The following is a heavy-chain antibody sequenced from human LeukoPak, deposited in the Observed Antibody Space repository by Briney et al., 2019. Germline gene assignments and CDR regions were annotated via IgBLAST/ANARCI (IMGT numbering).Heavy chain of an antibody. J-gene: IGHJ4*02. CDR2: ISSSSSYI. V-gene: IGHV3-21*01. CDR1: GFTFSSYS. CDR3: ARVRGVRRVIVAIDY. Sequence: GGSLRLSCAASGFTFSSYSMNWVRQAPGKGLEWVSSISSSSSYIYYADSVKGRFTISRDNAKNSLYLQMNSLRAEDTAVYYCARVRGVRRVIVAIDYWGQGTLVTASS. D-gene: IGHD3-10*01.